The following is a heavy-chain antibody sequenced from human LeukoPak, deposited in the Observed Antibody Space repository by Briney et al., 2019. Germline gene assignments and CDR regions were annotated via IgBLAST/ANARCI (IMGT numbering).Heavy chain of an antibody. CDR2: IWYDGSNK. D-gene: IGHD3-3*01. V-gene: IGHV3-33*01. CDR3: ARDRDYDFFDY. CDR1: GFTFSNCG. J-gene: IGHJ4*02. Sequence: PGGSLRLSCAASGFTFSNCGMHWVRQAPGKGPEWVAHIWYDGSNKYYADSVRGRFTISRDNSKNTLYLQMNSLRAEDTAVYYCARDRDYDFFDYWGQGTLVTVSS.